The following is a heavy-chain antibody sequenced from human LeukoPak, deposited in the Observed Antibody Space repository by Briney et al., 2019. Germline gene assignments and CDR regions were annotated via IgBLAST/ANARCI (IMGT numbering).Heavy chain of an antibody. CDR1: GITFSSYG. D-gene: IGHD2-15*01. CDR2: ISSTGGTT. J-gene: IGHJ5*02. V-gene: IGHV3-23*01. Sequence: GGSLRLSCAASGITFSSYGMSWVRQAPGKGLEWVSSISSTGGTTYYADSVKGRFTISRDNSKNTLYLQMNSLRAEDTAVYYCAKGCSGGSCYLKSWFDPWGQGTLVTVSS. CDR3: AKGCSGGSCYLKSWFDP.